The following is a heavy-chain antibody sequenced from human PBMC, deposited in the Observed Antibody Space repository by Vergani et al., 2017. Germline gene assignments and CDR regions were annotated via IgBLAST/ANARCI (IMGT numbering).Heavy chain of an antibody. J-gene: IGHJ4*02. CDR3: ARHESSGYADY. D-gene: IGHD3-22*01. Sequence: QVQLVQSGAEVKKPGASVKVSCKASGYTFTSYGISWVRPATGQGLEWMGWISAYNGNTKYAQKLQGRVTMPTDTSTSTAYMGLRSLRSDDTAVYYCARHESSGYADYWGQGTLVTVSS. CDR1: GYTFTSYG. CDR2: ISAYNGNT. V-gene: IGHV1-18*01.